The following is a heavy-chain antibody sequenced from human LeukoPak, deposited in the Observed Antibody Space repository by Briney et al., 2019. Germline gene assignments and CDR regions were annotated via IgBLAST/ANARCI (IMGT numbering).Heavy chain of an antibody. CDR3: ARDPRGDYYYYGMDV. CDR1: GFTVSSNY. J-gene: IGHJ6*02. Sequence: GGSLRLSCAASGFTVSSNYMSWVRQAPGKGLEWVSVIYSGGSTYYADSVKGRFSISRDNSKNTLYLQMNSLRAEDTAVYYCARDPRGDYYYYGMDVWGQGTTVTVSS. CDR2: IYSGGST. D-gene: IGHD1-26*01. V-gene: IGHV3-66*01.